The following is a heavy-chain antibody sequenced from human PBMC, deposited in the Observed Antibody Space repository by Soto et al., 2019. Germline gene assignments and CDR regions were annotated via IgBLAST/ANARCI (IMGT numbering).Heavy chain of an antibody. CDR1: GGSLSSSSYY. J-gene: IGHJ5*02. CDR3: ARQEVSNNWFDP. V-gene: IGHV4-39*01. Sequence: SETLSLTCTVSGGSLSSSSYYWGWLRQPPGKGLEWIGSIYYSGSTYYNPSLKSRVTISVDTSKNQFSLKLSSVTAADTAVYYCARQEVSNNWFDPWGQGTLVTVSS. D-gene: IGHD2-8*01. CDR2: IYYSGST.